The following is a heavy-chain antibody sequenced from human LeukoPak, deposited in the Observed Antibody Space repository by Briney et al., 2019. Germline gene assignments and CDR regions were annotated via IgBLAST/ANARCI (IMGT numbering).Heavy chain of an antibody. CDR2: ISSSSSTI. D-gene: IGHD3-10*01. CDR1: GFTFSSYS. Sequence: GGSLRLSCVASGFTFSSYSMNWVRQAPGKGLEWVSYISSSSSTIYYADSVKGRFTISRDNAKNSLYLQMNSLRAEDTAVYYCAGTWGYYYGSGSSPHFDYWGQGTLVTVSS. V-gene: IGHV3-48*01. J-gene: IGHJ4*02. CDR3: AGTWGYYYGSGSSPHFDY.